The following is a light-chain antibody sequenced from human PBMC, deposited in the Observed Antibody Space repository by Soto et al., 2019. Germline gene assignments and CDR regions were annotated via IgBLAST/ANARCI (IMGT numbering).Light chain of an antibody. CDR1: QSVSSNY. CDR3: LQYGSSPFT. Sequence: EIVLTQSPGTLSLSPGERATLSCRASQSVSSNYLTWYQQKPGQAPRLLIYGASSRATGIPDRFSGSGSGTDFTLTICRLEPEDFAVYYCLQYGSSPFTFGPGTKVYI. CDR2: GAS. J-gene: IGKJ3*01. V-gene: IGKV3-20*01.